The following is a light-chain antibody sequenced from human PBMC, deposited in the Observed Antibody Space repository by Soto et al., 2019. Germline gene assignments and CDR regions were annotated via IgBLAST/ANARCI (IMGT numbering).Light chain of an antibody. Sequence: DIQMTQSPPSLSASVGDRVTITCRASQYISNYLNWYQQKPGKAPKVLIYESSNLEAGVPSRFSGSGSGTEFTITISSLQPEDIATYYCQQYDNLPLTFGPGTKVDIK. CDR2: ESS. V-gene: IGKV1-33*01. CDR1: QYISNY. CDR3: QQYDNLPLT. J-gene: IGKJ3*01.